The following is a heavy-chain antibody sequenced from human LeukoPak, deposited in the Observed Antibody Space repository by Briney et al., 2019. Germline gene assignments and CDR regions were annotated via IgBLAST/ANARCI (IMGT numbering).Heavy chain of an antibody. CDR2: INHSGST. CDR3: ARSGRRCSSSTSCYTGFDT. J-gene: IGHJ5*02. Sequence: SETLSLTCAVYGGSFSGYYWSWIRQPPGKGLEGIGEINHSGSTNYNPSLKSRVTVSVDTSRNQFSLKLSSVTAADKAVYYCARSGRRCSSSTSCYTGFDTWGQGTLVTVSS. V-gene: IGHV4-34*01. CDR1: GGSFSGYY. D-gene: IGHD2-2*02.